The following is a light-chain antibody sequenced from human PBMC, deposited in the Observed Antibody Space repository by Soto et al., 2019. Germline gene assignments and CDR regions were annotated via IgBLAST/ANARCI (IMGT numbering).Light chain of an antibody. CDR1: SSNIWINT. J-gene: IGLJ2*01. V-gene: IGLV1-44*01. Sequence: QSVLTQPPSASGTPGQRVTISCSGSSSNIWINTVIWYQQFPGTAPKLVIYSNNQRPSGVPDRFSGSKSGTSASLAISWLQSEDEADYYCVAWDDSLNGYVVFGGGTKVTVL. CDR3: VAWDDSLNGYVV. CDR2: SNN.